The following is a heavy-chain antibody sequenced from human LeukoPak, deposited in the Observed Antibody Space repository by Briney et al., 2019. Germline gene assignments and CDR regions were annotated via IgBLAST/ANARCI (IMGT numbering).Heavy chain of an antibody. V-gene: IGHV1-69*05. CDR3: ARGPLDYDISTTPHFDY. J-gene: IGHJ4*02. CDR1: GGTFSSYA. CDR2: IIPIFGTA. Sequence: SVKVSCKASGGTFSSYAISWVRQAPGRGLEWMGRIIPIFGTANYAQKFQGRVTITTDESTSTAYMELSSLRSEDTAVYYCARGPLDYDISTTPHFDYWGQGTLVTVSS. D-gene: IGHD3-9*01.